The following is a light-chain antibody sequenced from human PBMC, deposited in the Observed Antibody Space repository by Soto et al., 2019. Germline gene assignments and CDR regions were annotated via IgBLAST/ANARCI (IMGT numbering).Light chain of an antibody. J-gene: IGKJ4*01. Sequence: EIVLTPSPATLSLSPGERATLSCRASQSVSSYLAWYEQKPGQAPRLLIYDASKRATGIPARFSGSGSGTDFALTISSLEPEDFAVYYCQQRRYWPLTFGGGTKVEIK. CDR1: QSVSSY. CDR2: DAS. V-gene: IGKV3-11*01. CDR3: QQRRYWPLT.